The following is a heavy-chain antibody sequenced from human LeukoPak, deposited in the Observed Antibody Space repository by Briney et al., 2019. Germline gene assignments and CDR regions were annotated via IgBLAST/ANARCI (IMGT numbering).Heavy chain of an antibody. J-gene: IGHJ4*02. CDR1: GGSISSNNW. Sequence: PSGTLSLTCAVSGGSISSNNWWGWVRQPPGKGLEWIGEIYHSGSPNYNPSLKSRVTISVDKSRNHFSLNLSSVTAADTAVYYCARVNINNWHTCDYWGQGTLVTVSS. CDR3: ARVNINNWHTCDY. CDR2: IYHSGSP. D-gene: IGHD1-1*01. V-gene: IGHV4-4*02.